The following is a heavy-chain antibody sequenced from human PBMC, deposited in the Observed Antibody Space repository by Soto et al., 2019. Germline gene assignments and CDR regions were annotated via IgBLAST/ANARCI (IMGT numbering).Heavy chain of an antibody. CDR2: ISSSSSYI. D-gene: IGHD2-21*01. CDR3: ARDPLPLYCGGDCYFPFFDY. J-gene: IGHJ4*02. CDR1: GFTFSSYS. V-gene: IGHV3-21*01. Sequence: GGSLRLSCAASGFTFSSYSMNWVRQAPGKGLEWVSSISSSSSYIYYADSVKGRFTISRDNAKNSLYLQMNSLRAEDTAVYYCARDPLPLYCGGDCYFPFFDYWGEGT.